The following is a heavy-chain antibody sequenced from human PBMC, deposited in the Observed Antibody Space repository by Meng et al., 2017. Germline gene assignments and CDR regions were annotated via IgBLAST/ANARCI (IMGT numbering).Heavy chain of an antibody. CDR2: INPHSGGT. D-gene: IGHD6-19*01. CDR1: GYTFTDYY. V-gene: IGHV1-2*02. J-gene: IGHJ5*02. CDR3: ARRVAVAGNTSRVRWFDP. Sequence: QVQRVQSGAEVKKPRASVKVSCKASGYTFTDYYLHWVRQAPGQGLEWMGWINPHSGGTYFAQNFQGRVTLTSDTSISTAYMELSRLRSDDTAMYYCARRVAVAGNTSRVRWFDPWGQGTLVTVSS.